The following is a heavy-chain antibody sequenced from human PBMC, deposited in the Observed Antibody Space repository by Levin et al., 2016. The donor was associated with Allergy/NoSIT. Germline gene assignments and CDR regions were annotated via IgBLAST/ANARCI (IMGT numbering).Heavy chain of an antibody. CDR2: INHSGST. D-gene: IGHD3-3*01. V-gene: IGHV4-34*01. Sequence: RQAPGKGLEWIGEINHSGSTNYNPSLKSRVTISVDTSKNQFSLKLSSVTAADTAVYYCARGRPGTIFGVALYYMDVWGKGTTVTVSS. J-gene: IGHJ6*03. CDR3: ARGRPGTIFGVALYYMDV.